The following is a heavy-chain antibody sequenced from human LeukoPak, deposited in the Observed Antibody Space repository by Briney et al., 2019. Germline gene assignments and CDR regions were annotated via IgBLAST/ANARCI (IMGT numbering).Heavy chain of an antibody. CDR3: AREGYSSSWYVNWFDP. V-gene: IGHV1-69*06. CDR1: GGTFSSYA. Sequence: GASVKVSCKASGGTFSSYAISWVRQAPGQGLEWMGGIIPIFGTANYAQKFQGRVTITADKSTSTAYMELSSLRSEDTAVYYCAREGYSSSWYVNWFDPWGQGTLVTVSS. D-gene: IGHD6-13*01. J-gene: IGHJ5*02. CDR2: IIPIFGTA.